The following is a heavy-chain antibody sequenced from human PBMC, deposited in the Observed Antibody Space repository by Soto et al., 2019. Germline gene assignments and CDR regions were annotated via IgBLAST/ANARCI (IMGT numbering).Heavy chain of an antibody. D-gene: IGHD6-6*01. J-gene: IGHJ6*03. CDR2: ISSNGVGT. V-gene: IGHV3-64*01. CDR1: GFTLSGYA. Sequence: EVQLAESGGGLAQPGGSLRLSCAASGFTLSGYAMDWVRQAPGKGLEYVSGISSNGVGTYYANSVQGRFTISKDNSKNTVYLQMGSLRPEDMAVYYCARRARPDFYYMDVWGKGTTVTVS. CDR3: ARRARPDFYYMDV.